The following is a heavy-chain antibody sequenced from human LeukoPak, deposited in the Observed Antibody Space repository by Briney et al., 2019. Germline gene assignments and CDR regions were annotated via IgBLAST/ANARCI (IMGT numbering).Heavy chain of an antibody. Sequence: SVKVSCKTSGGTFSSSAITWVRQAPGQGLEWMGRIIPALNITSYVQKFQGRVTITADTSTSTAYMALSSLRSEETAVYYCARDQGLTAPPPYGLYVWGQGTTVTVSS. J-gene: IGHJ6*02. D-gene: IGHD5-18*01. CDR2: IIPALNIT. V-gene: IGHV1-69*04. CDR1: GGTFSSSA. CDR3: ARDQGLTAPPPYGLYV.